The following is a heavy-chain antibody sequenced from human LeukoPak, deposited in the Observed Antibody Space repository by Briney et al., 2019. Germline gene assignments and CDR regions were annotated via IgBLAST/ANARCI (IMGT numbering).Heavy chain of an antibody. V-gene: IGHV1-8*01. CDR3: ARVLAVAGIPDY. D-gene: IGHD6-19*01. CDR1: GYTFSTYD. CDR2: MNPNSGDT. Sequence: ASVKVSCKTSGYTFSTYDINWVRQATGQGLEWMGWMNPNSGDTGYAQKFQGRVTLTWNTSISTAYMDLRNLTSEDTAVYYCARVLAVAGIPDYWGQGTLVTVSS. J-gene: IGHJ4*02.